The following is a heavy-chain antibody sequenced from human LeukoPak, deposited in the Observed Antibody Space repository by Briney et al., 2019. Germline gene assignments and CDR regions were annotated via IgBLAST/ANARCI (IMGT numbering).Heavy chain of an antibody. Sequence: ASETLALTGTVSGGSISSSSYYWGWIRQPPGKGLEWIGSIYYSGSTYYNPSLKSRVTISVDTSKNQFSLKLSSVTAADTAVYCCARAPVAGTFDYWGQGTLVTVSS. CDR3: ARAPVAGTFDY. V-gene: IGHV4-39*07. CDR1: GGSISSSSYY. D-gene: IGHD6-19*01. J-gene: IGHJ4*02. CDR2: IYYSGST.